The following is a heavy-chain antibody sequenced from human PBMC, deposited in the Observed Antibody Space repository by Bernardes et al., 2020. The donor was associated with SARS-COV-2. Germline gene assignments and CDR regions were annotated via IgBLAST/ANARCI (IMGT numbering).Heavy chain of an antibody. V-gene: IGHV3-66*01. D-gene: IGHD7-27*01. CDR3: ARRREANRDYFDR. Sequence: GGSLRLSCVVSGFAVNSDYMTWVRQFPRKGLEWVSVMYSDGRTFYADSVKGRFSISIDDRRNTLYLQMNSLTVEDTAVYYCARRREANRDYFDRWGQGTLVTVTS. CDR2: MYSDGRT. CDR1: GFAVNSDY. J-gene: IGHJ4*02.